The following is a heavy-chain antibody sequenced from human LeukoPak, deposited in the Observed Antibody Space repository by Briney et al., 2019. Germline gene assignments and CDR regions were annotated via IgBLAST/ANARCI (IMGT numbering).Heavy chain of an antibody. Sequence: SETLSLTCGVSGGSINNTNWWSWVRQPPGQGLEWIGEISLTGLTHYNPSLESRVTASLDKSKNQLSLNLTSVTAADTAVYYCSRENGAFSPFGYWGQGTLVTVLS. V-gene: IGHV4-4*02. J-gene: IGHJ4*02. CDR2: ISLTGLT. CDR3: SRENGAFSPFGY. CDR1: GGSINNTNW. D-gene: IGHD2-8*01.